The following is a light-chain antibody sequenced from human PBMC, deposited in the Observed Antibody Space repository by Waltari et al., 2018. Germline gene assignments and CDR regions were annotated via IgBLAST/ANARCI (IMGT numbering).Light chain of an antibody. CDR1: TLGERY. CDR3: QAWDSSPVV. J-gene: IGLJ2*01. Sequence: SDELTQPPSVSVSPGHTATITCSGDTLGERYVSWYQQLSGQSPHVVIYHDAKRASGIPERFCGSKSGNTATFIIRGTQPMDEADYFCQAWDSSPVVFGGGTKLTVL. V-gene: IGLV3-1*01. CDR2: HDA.